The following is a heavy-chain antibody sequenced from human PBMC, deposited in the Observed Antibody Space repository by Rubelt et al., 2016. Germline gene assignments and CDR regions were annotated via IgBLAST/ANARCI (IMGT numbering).Heavy chain of an antibody. J-gene: IGHJ4*02. CDR1: GASITSSGYY. CDR2: IFYSGSF. V-gene: IGHV4-39*01. D-gene: IGHD6-13*01. Sequence: QLQLQESGPGLVKPSETLSLTCTVSGASITSSGYYWGWIRQPPGKGLEWIGSIFYSGSFYYHPSLKSRVTISIDTSKNQFSRKLNSMTAAEPAVYYCARPQYSWVSTIDYWGQGTLVTVSS. CDR3: ARPQYSWVSTIDY.